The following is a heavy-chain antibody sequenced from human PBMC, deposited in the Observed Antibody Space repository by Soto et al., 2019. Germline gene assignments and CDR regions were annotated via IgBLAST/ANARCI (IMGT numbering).Heavy chain of an antibody. CDR3: ARLPVAVVAAGGYY. V-gene: IGHV4-39*02. J-gene: IGHJ4*02. CDR2: IYYSGST. Sequence: SETLSLTCTVSGGSISSSSYYWGWIRQPPGKGLEWIGSIYYSGSTYYNPSLNIRVTISVDTSKNHFSLKLSSVTAADTAVYYCARLPVAVVAAGGYYWGQGTLVTVSS. CDR1: GGSISSSSYY. D-gene: IGHD2-15*01.